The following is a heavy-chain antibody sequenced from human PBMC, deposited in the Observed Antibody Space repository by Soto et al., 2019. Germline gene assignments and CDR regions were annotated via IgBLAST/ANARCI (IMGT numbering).Heavy chain of an antibody. CDR1: GGSISSHY. CDR2: IYTSGTT. J-gene: IGHJ3*02. V-gene: IGHV4-4*07. Sequence: TSETLSLTCTVSGGSISSHYWSWIRQPAGKRLEWLGHIYTSGTTNYHPSLKSRVTMSVDTSKNQFSLKVISVTAADTAVYYCAREGIRALDIWGQGTMVTVSS. CDR3: AREGIRALDI.